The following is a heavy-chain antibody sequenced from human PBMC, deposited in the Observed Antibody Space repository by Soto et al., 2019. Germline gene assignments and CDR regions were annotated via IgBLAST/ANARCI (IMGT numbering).Heavy chain of an antibody. Sequence: QVQLQQWGAGLLKPSETLSLTCVVYGGSFSGYYWSWIRQPPGKGLEWIGEINHSGGTNYNPSLKCRVAISVDTSKNQFSLKLSSVTAADTAVYYCARGFRFCSGGSCYSGWFDPWGQGTLVTVSS. CDR3: ARGFRFCSGGSCYSGWFDP. D-gene: IGHD2-15*01. V-gene: IGHV4-34*01. CDR1: GGSFSGYY. J-gene: IGHJ5*02. CDR2: INHSGGT.